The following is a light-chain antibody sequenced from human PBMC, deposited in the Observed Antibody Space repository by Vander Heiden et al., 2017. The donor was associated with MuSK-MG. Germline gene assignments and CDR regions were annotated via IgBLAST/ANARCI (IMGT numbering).Light chain of an antibody. J-gene: IGKJ4*02. CDR1: QNIDTF. CDR3: HQSTNWCLT. CDR2: GAS. Sequence: IVLTQSPATLSLSPGERVSLSCRASQNIDTFLAWYQQKPGQAPRRLIYGASIRATGIPARFSGSGSGTAFTLTISSLEPEDVAVYYCHQSTNWCLTFGGGTKVEIK. V-gene: IGKV3-11*01.